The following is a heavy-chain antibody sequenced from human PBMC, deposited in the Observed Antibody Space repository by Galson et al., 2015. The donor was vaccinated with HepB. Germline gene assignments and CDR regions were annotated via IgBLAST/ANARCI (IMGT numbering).Heavy chain of an antibody. CDR2: IRSKAYGGTT. Sequence: SLRLSCAASGIPFGDYVMSWFRQAPGKGLEWVGFIRSKAYGGTTEYAASVKGRFTLSRDDSKSIAYVQMNNLKTEDTAVYYCTTTLQLWTYYQDAIDVWGQGTTVTASS. J-gene: IGHJ6*02. CDR3: TTTLQLWTYYQDAIDV. V-gene: IGHV3-49*03. CDR1: GIPFGDYV. D-gene: IGHD5-18*01.